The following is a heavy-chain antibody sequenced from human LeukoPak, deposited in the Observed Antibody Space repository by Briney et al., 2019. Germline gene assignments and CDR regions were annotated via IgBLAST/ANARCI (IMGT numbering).Heavy chain of an antibody. V-gene: IGHV4-30-4*01. D-gene: IGHD5-18*01. CDR3: ARDQWIQTKPGPFDY. J-gene: IGHJ4*02. Sequence: SETLSLTCTVSGGSISSGDYYWSWIRQPPGKGLEWVGYIYYSGSTYYNPSLKSRVTISVDTSKNQFSLKLSSVTAADTAVYYCARDQWIQTKPGPFDYWGQGTLVTVSS. CDR1: GGSISSGDYY. CDR2: IYYSGST.